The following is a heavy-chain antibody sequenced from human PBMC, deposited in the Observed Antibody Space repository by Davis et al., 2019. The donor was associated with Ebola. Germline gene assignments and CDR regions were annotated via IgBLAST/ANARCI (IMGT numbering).Heavy chain of an antibody. CDR1: GYSFTNYW. CDR3: ARGDTAMGSAFDI. Sequence: GESLKISCQGSGYSFTNYWITWVRQMPGKGLEWMGIIYPGDSDTRYSPSFQGQVTISADKSISTAYLQWSSLKASDTAMYYCARGDTAMGSAFDIWGQGTMVTVSS. D-gene: IGHD5-18*01. J-gene: IGHJ3*02. CDR2: IYPGDSDT. V-gene: IGHV5-51*01.